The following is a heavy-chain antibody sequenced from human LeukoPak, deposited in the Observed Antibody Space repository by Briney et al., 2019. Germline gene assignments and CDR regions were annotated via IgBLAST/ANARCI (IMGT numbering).Heavy chain of an antibody. CDR3: ARSYDFWSGDSQFDY. J-gene: IGHJ4*02. V-gene: IGHV4-59*02. D-gene: IGHD3-3*01. CDR1: TVSVTSYY. CDR2: IYYSGST. Sequence: SETLSLTCTVSTVSVTSYYWTWIRQPPGKGLEWIGYIYYSGSTNYNPSLKSRVTISVDTSKNQFSLKVSSVTAADTAVYYCARSYDFWSGDSQFDYWGLGTLVTVSP.